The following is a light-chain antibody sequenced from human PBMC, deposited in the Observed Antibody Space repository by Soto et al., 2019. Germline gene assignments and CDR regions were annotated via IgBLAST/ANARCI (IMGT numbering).Light chain of an antibody. CDR1: ESVRSTN. CDR3: QQYASPYT. J-gene: IGKJ2*01. CDR2: GAS. Sequence: EIVLTQSPGTLSLSPGERATLSCRASESVRSTNLAWYQHKPGQAPRLLIYGASSRATGIPDRFSASWSGTDFTLTISRLETEDFAVYYCQQYASPYTFGQGTKLEIK. V-gene: IGKV3-20*01.